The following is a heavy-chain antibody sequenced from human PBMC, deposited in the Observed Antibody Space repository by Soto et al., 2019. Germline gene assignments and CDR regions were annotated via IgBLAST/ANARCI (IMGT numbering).Heavy chain of an antibody. J-gene: IGHJ4*02. CDR1: GGSISSSSYY. CDR2: IYYSGST. D-gene: IGHD6-6*01. V-gene: IGHV4-39*01. CDR3: ATTSSSPFLCDY. Sequence: QLQLQESGPGLVKPSETLSLTCTVSGGSISSSSYYWGWIRQPPGKGLEWIGSIYYSGSTYYNPSLKSRVTISVDTSKNQFSLKLSSVTAADTAVYYCATTSSSPFLCDYWGQGTLVTVSS.